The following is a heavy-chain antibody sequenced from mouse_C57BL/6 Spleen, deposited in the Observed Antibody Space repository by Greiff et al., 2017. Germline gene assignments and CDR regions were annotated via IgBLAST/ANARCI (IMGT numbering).Heavy chain of an antibody. CDR1: GFTFSDSG. V-gene: IGHV5-17*01. CDR2: LSSGSSTI. CDR3: ARDCYSMDY. Sequence: EVPLVESGGGLVKPGGSLKLSCAASGFTFSDSGMHWVRQAPETGLEWVAYLSSGSSTIYHADPGKGRFTIARDNAKNTLFLQMTCLRSGDTTMYYCARDCYSMDYWGQGTSVTVSS. D-gene: IGHD1-1*01. J-gene: IGHJ4*01.